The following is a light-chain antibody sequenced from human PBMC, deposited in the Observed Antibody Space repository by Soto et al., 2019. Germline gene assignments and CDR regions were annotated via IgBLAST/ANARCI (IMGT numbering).Light chain of an antibody. V-gene: IGLV4-69*01. CDR2: LNSDGSH. J-gene: IGLJ3*02. CDR1: SGHSSYA. Sequence: QSVLTQSPSASASLGASVKLTCTPSSGHSSYAIAWHQQQPEKGPRYLMKLNSDGSHSKGDGIPDRFSGSSSGAERYLTISSLQSEDEADYYCQTWGTGIPVFGGGTKLTVL. CDR3: QTWGTGIPV.